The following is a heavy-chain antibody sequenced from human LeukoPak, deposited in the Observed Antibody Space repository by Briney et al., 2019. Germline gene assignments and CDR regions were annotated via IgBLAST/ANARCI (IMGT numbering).Heavy chain of an antibody. CDR1: GGSFSGYY. Sequence: SETLSLTCAVYGGSFSGYYWSWIRQPPGKGLEWIGEINHSGSTNYNPSLKSRVTISVDTSKNPFSLKLSSVTAADTAVYYCARAGVYYGSGKAKYYYYGMDVWGKGTTVTVSS. D-gene: IGHD3-10*01. CDR3: ARAGVYYGSGKAKYYYYGMDV. J-gene: IGHJ6*04. V-gene: IGHV4-34*01. CDR2: INHSGST.